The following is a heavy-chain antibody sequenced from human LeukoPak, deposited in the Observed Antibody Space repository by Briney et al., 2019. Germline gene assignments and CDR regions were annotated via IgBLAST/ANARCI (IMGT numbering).Heavy chain of an antibody. CDR2: FDPEDGET. V-gene: IGHV1-24*01. Sequence: GASVKVSCQVSGYTLTELSMHWVRQAPGKGLEWMGGFDPEDGETIYAQKFQGRVTMTEDTSTDTAYMELSSLRSEDTAVYYCATTYVAKDAFDIWGQGTMVTVSS. J-gene: IGHJ3*02. CDR1: GYTLTELS. CDR3: ATTYVAKDAFDI. D-gene: IGHD3-16*01.